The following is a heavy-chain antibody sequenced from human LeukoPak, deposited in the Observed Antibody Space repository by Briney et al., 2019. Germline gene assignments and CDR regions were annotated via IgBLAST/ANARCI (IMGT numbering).Heavy chain of an antibody. CDR2: INHSGST. Sequence: SETLSLTCAVYGGSFSGYYWSWIRQPPGKGLEWIGEINHSGSTNYNPSLKSRVTISVDTSKNQFSLKLSSVTAADTAVYYCARLTAKGIAAAGLDYWGQGTLVTVSS. V-gene: IGHV4-34*01. J-gene: IGHJ4*02. CDR1: GGSFSGYY. CDR3: ARLTAKGIAAAGLDY. D-gene: IGHD6-13*01.